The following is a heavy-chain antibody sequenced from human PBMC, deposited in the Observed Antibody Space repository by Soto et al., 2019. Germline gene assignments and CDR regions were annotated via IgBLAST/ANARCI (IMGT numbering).Heavy chain of an antibody. Sequence: QVQLHESGPGLVKPSQTLSLTCTVSGGSISSGGYYWSWIRQHPGKGLEWIGYIYYSGSTYYNPSLKSRVTISVDTSKNQFSLKLSSVTAADTAVYYCARVPPRYCTNGVCYTLGFDPWGQGTLVTVSS. J-gene: IGHJ5*02. D-gene: IGHD2-8*01. V-gene: IGHV4-31*03. CDR3: ARVPPRYCTNGVCYTLGFDP. CDR1: GGSISSGGYY. CDR2: IYYSGST.